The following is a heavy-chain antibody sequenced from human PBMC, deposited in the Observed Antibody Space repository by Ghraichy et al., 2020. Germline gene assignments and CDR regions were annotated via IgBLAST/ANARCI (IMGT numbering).Heavy chain of an antibody. CDR3: AKEMDTRGWYSADY. Sequence: GGSLRLSCAASGFTFSNYAMSWFRQAPGKGLEWVSAIRGSGVKTYYAESVKGRFTVSRDNSRDSLYPQMNSLRAEDTAVYYCAKEMDTRGWYSADYWGQGTLVPVSS. V-gene: IGHV3-23*01. J-gene: IGHJ4*02. D-gene: IGHD6-19*01. CDR1: GFTFSNYA. CDR2: IRGSGVKT.